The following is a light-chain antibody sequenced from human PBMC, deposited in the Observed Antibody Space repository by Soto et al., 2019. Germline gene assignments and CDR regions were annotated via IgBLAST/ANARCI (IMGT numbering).Light chain of an antibody. J-gene: IGKJ1*01. V-gene: IGKV1-5*03. CDR2: KAS. CDR3: QQYNDYPWT. CDR1: QSISSW. Sequence: DIQMTQSPSTLSASLGDRGTVSCRASQSISSWLAWYQQKPGKAPKLLIYKASSLERGVPERFSGSGSGTVFTLTITDLQPEDFATYYCQQYNDYPWTFGQGTKVDIK.